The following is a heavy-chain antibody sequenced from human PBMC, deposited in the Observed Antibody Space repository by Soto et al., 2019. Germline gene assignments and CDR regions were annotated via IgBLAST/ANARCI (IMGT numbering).Heavy chain of an antibody. Sequence: EVQLVESGGGLVQPGGSLRLSCAASGFTFSSYWMHWVRQAPGKGLVWVSRINSDGSSTNYADSVKGRFTISRDNAKNTLYLQMNSLSAEDTAVYFCARGYRWSYGNDYWGQGTLVTVSS. V-gene: IGHV3-74*01. CDR1: GFTFSSYW. CDR3: ARGYRWSYGNDY. J-gene: IGHJ4*02. D-gene: IGHD1-26*01. CDR2: INSDGSST.